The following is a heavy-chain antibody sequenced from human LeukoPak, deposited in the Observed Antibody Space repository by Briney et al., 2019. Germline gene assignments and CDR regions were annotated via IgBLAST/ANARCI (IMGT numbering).Heavy chain of an antibody. CDR1: GFTVSSNY. CDR3: ARARVALYFDY. Sequence: GGSLRLSCAASGFTVSSNYMSWVRQAPGKGLEWVSVIYSGGSTYYADSVKGRFTISRDNSRNTLYLQMNSLRAEDTAVYYCARARVALYFDYWGQGTLVTASS. V-gene: IGHV3-66*01. J-gene: IGHJ4*02. CDR2: IYSGGST.